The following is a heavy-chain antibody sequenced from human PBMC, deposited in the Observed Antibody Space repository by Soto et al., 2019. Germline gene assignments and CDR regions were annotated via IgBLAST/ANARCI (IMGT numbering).Heavy chain of an antibody. V-gene: IGHV1-69*06. D-gene: IGHD3-22*01. CDR3: AREGPRITMIVVVTSNAFDI. J-gene: IGHJ3*02. CDR2: IIPIFGTA. Sequence: GASVKVSCKASGGTFSSYANSWVRQAPGQGLEWMGGIIPIFGTANYAQKFQGRVTITADKSTGTAYMELSSLRSEDTAVYYCAREGPRITMIVVVTSNAFDIWGQGTMVTVSS. CDR1: GGTFSSYA.